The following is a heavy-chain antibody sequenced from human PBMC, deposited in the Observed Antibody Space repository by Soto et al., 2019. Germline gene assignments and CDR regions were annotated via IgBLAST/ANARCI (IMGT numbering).Heavy chain of an antibody. J-gene: IGHJ3*02. V-gene: IGHV1-18*01. D-gene: IGHD6-19*01. CDR2: ISAYNGNT. Sequence: ASVKVSCKASGYTFTSYGISWVRQAPGQRLEWMGWISAYNGNTNYAQKLQGRVTMTTDTSTSTAYMELRSLRSDDTAVYYCASSDLGWSDAFDIWGQGTMVTVSS. CDR1: GYTFTSYG. CDR3: ASSDLGWSDAFDI.